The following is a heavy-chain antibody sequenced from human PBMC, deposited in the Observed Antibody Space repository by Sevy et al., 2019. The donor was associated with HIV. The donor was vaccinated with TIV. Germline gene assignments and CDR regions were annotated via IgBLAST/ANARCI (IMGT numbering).Heavy chain of an antibody. CDR2: IYTDGST. CDR3: ARTRHYYDSSGYYQWDVCDI. J-gene: IGHJ3*02. D-gene: IGHD3-22*01. V-gene: IGHV3-53*04. Sequence: GGSLRLSCEVSGFTVNSNYMNWVRQAPGKGLEWVSVIYTDGSTYYADSVKGRFTISRHNSENTLSLQMNRLRLEDTAVYYWARTRHYYDSSGYYQWDVCDIWGQGTMVTVSS. CDR1: GFTVNSNY.